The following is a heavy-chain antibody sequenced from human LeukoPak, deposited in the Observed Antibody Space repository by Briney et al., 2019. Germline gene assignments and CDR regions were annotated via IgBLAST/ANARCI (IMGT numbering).Heavy chain of an antibody. CDR2: IYYSGST. CDR3: ARGRQFLNWFDP. Sequence: PSETLSLTCTVSGGSISSYYWSWIRQPPGKGLEWIGYIYYSGSTNYNPSLKSRVTISVDTSKNQFSLKLSSVTAADTAVYYCARGRQFLNWFDPWGQGTLVTVSS. J-gene: IGHJ5*02. CDR1: GGSISSYY. V-gene: IGHV4-59*12. D-gene: IGHD2/OR15-2a*01.